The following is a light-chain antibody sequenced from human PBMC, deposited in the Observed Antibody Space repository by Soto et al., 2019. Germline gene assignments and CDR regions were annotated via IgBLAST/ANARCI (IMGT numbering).Light chain of an antibody. CDR3: SSFTTSRAYV. V-gene: IGLV2-14*01. CDR1: SSDIGAYNY. Sequence: QSALTQPASVSGSPGQSITISCTGTSSDIGAYNYVCWYQQQLGKAPKLIIYEVSYRPSGVSNRFSGSKSGNTASLTISGLQAEDEADYYCSSFTTSRAYVFGVGTKLTVL. J-gene: IGLJ1*01. CDR2: EVS.